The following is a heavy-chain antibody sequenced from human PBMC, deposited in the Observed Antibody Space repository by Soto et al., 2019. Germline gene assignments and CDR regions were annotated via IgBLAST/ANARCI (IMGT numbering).Heavy chain of an antibody. Sequence: PGGSLRLSCAASGFTFSSSSMNWVRQAPGKGLEWVSSISSTSDYIDYADSMKGRFTISRDNAKNSLYLQMNSLRAEDTAVYYWASRGYSYGYRGNAFDIWGQGTMVTVSS. J-gene: IGHJ3*02. CDR2: ISSTSDYI. CDR3: ASRGYSYGYRGNAFDI. V-gene: IGHV3-21*01. CDR1: GFTFSSSS. D-gene: IGHD5-18*01.